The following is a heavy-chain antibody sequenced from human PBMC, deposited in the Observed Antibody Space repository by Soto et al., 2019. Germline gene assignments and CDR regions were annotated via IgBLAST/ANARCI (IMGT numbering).Heavy chain of an antibody. CDR2: INVYNGNT. J-gene: IGHJ4*02. Sequence: QVQVVQSGAEVKKPGASVKVSCKTSGYTFPNFGVNWVRQAPGQGLEWMGWINVYNGNTNYAQQIKGRVIMTTDTSTSTAYMELKSLRSDDTAIYYCARGPDPTYSDYWGQGTLVTVSS. CDR1: GYTFPNFG. CDR3: ARGPDPTYSDY. V-gene: IGHV1-18*01.